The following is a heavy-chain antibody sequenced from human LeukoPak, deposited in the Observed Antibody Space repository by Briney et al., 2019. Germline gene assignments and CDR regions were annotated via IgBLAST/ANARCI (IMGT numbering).Heavy chain of an antibody. CDR1: GFTFRRYA. CDR3: AKDRKDCRGCNCYSGGWE. D-gene: IGHD2-15*01. Sequence: PGESLRLSCAASGFTFRRYAMSWVRQPPGKGLAWVSVISVSGGSTYYADSVKGRFTNSRVNTKSTLYLQMNTLRAEDPAVCCCAKDRKDCRGCNCYSGGWEWGQGTLGTVSS. J-gene: IGHJ4*02. V-gene: IGHV3-23*01. CDR2: ISVSGGST.